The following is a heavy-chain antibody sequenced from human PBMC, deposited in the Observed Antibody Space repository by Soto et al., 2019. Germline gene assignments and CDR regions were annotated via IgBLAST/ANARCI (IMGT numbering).Heavy chain of an antibody. J-gene: IGHJ4*02. CDR2: ISHDANNK. CDR1: GFTFSNYG. D-gene: IGHD5-12*01. Sequence: PGGSLRLSCAASGFTFSNYGMHWVRQAPGKGLEWMAFISHDANNKYYGESVKGRFTISRDNSKKTLYLQMNSLRAEDSALYYCAKDLILFRMAATNTWDYRGQGTLVTVSS. CDR3: AKDLILFRMAATNTWDY. V-gene: IGHV3-30*18.